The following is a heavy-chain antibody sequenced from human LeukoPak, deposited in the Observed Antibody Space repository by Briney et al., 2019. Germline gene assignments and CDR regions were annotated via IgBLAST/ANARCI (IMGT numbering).Heavy chain of an antibody. D-gene: IGHD2-21*01. CDR2: ISGSGGST. V-gene: IGHV3-23*01. Sequence: PGGSLRLSCVVSGFTFSSYAMSWVRQAPGKGLEWVSVISGSGGSTYYADSVKGRFTISRDNAKNTLYLQINSLRAEDTAVYYCARDDSRGFAYWGQGTLVTVSS. CDR1: GFTFSSYA. CDR3: ARDDSRGFAY. J-gene: IGHJ4*02.